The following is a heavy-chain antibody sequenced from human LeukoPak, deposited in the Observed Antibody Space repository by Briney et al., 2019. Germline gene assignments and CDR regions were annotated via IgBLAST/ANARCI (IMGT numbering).Heavy chain of an antibody. D-gene: IGHD3-3*01. Sequence: GGSLRLSCAASGFTFDNYALHWVRQAPGKGLEWVSGISYNSGTIAYADSVKARFTISRDNAKSSLYLVMNNLRLEDTAFYFCAKARSGYLTPFDYWGQGALVTVSS. J-gene: IGHJ4*02. V-gene: IGHV3-9*01. CDR2: ISYNSGTI. CDR3: AKARSGYLTPFDY. CDR1: GFTFDNYA.